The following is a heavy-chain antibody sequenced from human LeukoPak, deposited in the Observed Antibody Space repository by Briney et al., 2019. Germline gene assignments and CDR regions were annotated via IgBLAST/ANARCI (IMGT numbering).Heavy chain of an antibody. Sequence: SETLSLTCTVSGGSISNYYWNWIRQPPGKGLEWIGYIYYTGNTNYNPPLKSRVTISVDTSKNQFSLKLSSVTAADTAVYYCARDRLQLQSWGQGTLVTVSS. CDR2: IYYTGNT. D-gene: IGHD1-1*01. CDR3: ARDRLQLQS. CDR1: GGSISNYY. J-gene: IGHJ5*02. V-gene: IGHV4-59*01.